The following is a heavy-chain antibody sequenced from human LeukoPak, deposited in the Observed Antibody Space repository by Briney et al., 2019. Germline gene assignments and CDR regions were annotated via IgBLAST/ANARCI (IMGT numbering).Heavy chain of an antibody. CDR2: INPNSGGT. D-gene: IGHD3-10*01. CDR3: ARGGSGSYCSWLDP. Sequence: GASVKVSCKASGYTFTGYYIHWVRQAPGQGLECMGWINPNSGGTNYAQKFQGRVTMTRDTSISTAYMELSRLRSDDTAVYYCARGGSGSYCSWLDPWGQGTLVTVSS. J-gene: IGHJ5*02. V-gene: IGHV1-2*02. CDR1: GYTFTGYY.